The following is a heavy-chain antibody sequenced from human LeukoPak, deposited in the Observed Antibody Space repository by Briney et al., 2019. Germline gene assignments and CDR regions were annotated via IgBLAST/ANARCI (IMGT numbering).Heavy chain of an antibody. CDR3: ARDYRSGWYDY. Sequence: ASVKVSCKASGYTFTSYGISWVRQAPGQGLEWMGRIIPILGIANYAQKFQGRVTITADKSTSAAYMELSSLRSEDTAVYYCARDYRSGWYDYWGQGTLVTVSS. V-gene: IGHV1-69*04. CDR1: GYTFTSYG. CDR2: IIPILGIA. D-gene: IGHD6-19*01. J-gene: IGHJ4*02.